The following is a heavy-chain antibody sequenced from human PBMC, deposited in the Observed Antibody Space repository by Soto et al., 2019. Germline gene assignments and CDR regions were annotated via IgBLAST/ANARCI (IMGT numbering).Heavy chain of an antibody. D-gene: IGHD5-18*01. Sequence: PGGSLRLSCAASGFTFSSYAMSWVRQAPGKGLEWVSDISGSGSYTNYADSVKGRFTISRDNAKNSLYLQMNSLRAEDTAVYYCARDPREVDTAAFDYWGQGTLVTVSS. CDR1: GFTFSSYA. CDR3: ARDPREVDTAAFDY. CDR2: ISGSGSYT. J-gene: IGHJ4*02. V-gene: IGHV3-21*05.